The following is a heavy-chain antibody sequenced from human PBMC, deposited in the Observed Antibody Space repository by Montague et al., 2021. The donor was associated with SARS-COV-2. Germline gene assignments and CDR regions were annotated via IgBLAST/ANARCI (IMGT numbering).Heavy chain of an antibody. J-gene: IGHJ2*01. CDR1: GDSISRYY. CDR2: IYTGGYV. V-gene: IGHV4-4*07. Sequence: SETLSLTRSVSGDSISRYYWGWIRQSDGKGLEWIGRIYTGGYVNYNPALQSRVSMSVDTSKSQVSLNVTSVTAADTAVYYCARAIWHLDVWGRGILVTVSS. CDR3: ARAIWHLDV.